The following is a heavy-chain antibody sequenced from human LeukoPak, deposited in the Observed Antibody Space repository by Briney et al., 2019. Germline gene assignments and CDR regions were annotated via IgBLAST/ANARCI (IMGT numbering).Heavy chain of an antibody. D-gene: IGHD6-13*01. CDR1: GFTFSNYG. Sequence: PGGSLRLSCAASGFTFSNYGMHWVRQAPGKGLEWVAFIPFDGNNQYYADSVKGRFTISRDNSKNTLHLQMNGLTVEDTAIYYCAKDQYSSSWYSDYWGQGTLVTVSS. V-gene: IGHV3-30*02. CDR3: AKDQYSSSWYSDY. J-gene: IGHJ4*02. CDR2: IPFDGNNQ.